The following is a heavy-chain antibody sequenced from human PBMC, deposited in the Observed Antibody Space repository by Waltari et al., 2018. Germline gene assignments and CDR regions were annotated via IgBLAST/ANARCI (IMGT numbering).Heavy chain of an antibody. CDR1: GYTFTGYY. CDR3: ARLGGQLPPVGYFDY. Sequence: QVQLVQSGAEVKKPGASVKVSCKASGYTFTGYYMHWVRQAPGQGLEWMGWINPNSGGTNEAQKFQGRVTMTRDTSISTAYMELSRLRSDDTAVYYCARLGGQLPPVGYFDYWGQGTLVTVSS. D-gene: IGHD2-2*01. J-gene: IGHJ4*02. CDR2: INPNSGGT. V-gene: IGHV1-2*02.